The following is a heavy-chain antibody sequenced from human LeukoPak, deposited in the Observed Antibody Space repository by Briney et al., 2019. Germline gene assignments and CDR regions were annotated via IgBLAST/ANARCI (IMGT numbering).Heavy chain of an antibody. J-gene: IGHJ4*02. CDR2: IHVGGAT. CDR3: AREAERRIVN. V-gene: IGHV4-38-2*02. CDR1: GFSISSGYY. Sequence: SETLSLTCVVSGFSISSGYYWGWIRQPPGEGLEWIANIHVGGATFCNSSLNSRVAISIDTSKNQFSLKLSSVTAADTAVYFCAREAERRIVNWVRGTLVTVCS. D-gene: IGHD1-1*01.